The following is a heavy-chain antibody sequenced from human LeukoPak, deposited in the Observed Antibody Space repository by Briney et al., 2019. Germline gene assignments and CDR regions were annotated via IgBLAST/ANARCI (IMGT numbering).Heavy chain of an antibody. J-gene: IGHJ4*02. CDR1: GFTFKSYA. CDR2: ISGSGRST. CDR3: ATLYSSGWYSTVGDY. Sequence: GGSLRLSCAASGFTFKSYAMSWVRQAPGKRLEWVSTISGSGRSTYYANSVKGRFTISRDNSKNTLNLQMNSLRAEDTAVYYCATLYSSGWYSTVGDYWGQGTLVTVSS. D-gene: IGHD6-19*01. V-gene: IGHV3-23*01.